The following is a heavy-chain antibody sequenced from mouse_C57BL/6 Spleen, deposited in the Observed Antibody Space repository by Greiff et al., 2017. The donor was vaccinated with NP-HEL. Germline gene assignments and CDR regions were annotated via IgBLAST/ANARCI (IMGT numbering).Heavy chain of an antibody. CDR1: GFTFSSYT. V-gene: IGHV5-9*01. CDR3: ARQADGYYNY. D-gene: IGHD2-3*01. Sequence: EVMLVESGGGLVKPGGSLKLSCAASGFTFSSYTMSWVRQTPEKRLEWVATISGGGGNTYYPDSVKGRFTISRDNAKNTLYLQMSSLRSEDTALYYCARQADGYYNYWGQGTTLTVSS. CDR2: ISGGGGNT. J-gene: IGHJ2*01.